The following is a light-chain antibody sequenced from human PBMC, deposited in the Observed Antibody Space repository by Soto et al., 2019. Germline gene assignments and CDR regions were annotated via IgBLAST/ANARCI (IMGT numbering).Light chain of an antibody. CDR2: EVS. CDR3: SSYAGSNEGV. CDR1: SSDVGGYNY. V-gene: IGLV2-8*01. Sequence: QSVRTQPPSASGSPGQSVTISCTGTSSDVGGYNYVSWYQQYPGKAPKLMIYEVSKRPSGVPDRFSGSKSGNTASLTVSGLQAEDEADYYCSSYAGSNEGVFGTGTKVTVL. J-gene: IGLJ1*01.